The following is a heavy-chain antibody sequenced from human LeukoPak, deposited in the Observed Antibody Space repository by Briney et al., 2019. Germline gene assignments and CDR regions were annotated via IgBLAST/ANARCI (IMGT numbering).Heavy chain of an antibody. Sequence: PGGSLRLSCAASGFTFSTYSMNWVRQAPGKGLEWISFIDGSTRTIFYADSVKGRFSISRDNAKNSLFLQMSSLRAEDTAVYYCARRVPSQVITDYFDYWGQGTLVTVSS. CDR2: IDGSTRTI. V-gene: IGHV3-48*04. CDR1: GFTFSTYS. D-gene: IGHD3-16*01. J-gene: IGHJ4*02. CDR3: ARRVPSQVITDYFDY.